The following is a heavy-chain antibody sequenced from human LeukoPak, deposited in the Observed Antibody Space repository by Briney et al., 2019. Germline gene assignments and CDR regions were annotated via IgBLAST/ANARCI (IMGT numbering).Heavy chain of an antibody. Sequence: SETLSLTCTVSGGSISSSGHSWGWIRQPPGKGLEWTGTIYYTGRTYYNPSLKSRVTISVDTSKNQFSLKLSSVTAADTAVYYCARFGTEFDAFDIWGQGTMVTVSS. CDR1: GGSISSSGHS. CDR3: ARFGTEFDAFDI. J-gene: IGHJ3*02. D-gene: IGHD3-10*01. CDR2: IYYTGRT. V-gene: IGHV4-39*07.